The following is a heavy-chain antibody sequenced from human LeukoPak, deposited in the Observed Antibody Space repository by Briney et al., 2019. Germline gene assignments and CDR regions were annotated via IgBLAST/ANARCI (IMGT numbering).Heavy chain of an antibody. CDR3: ATPEYSSSRSYYMDV. J-gene: IGHJ6*03. Sequence: ASVKVSCKASGYTFTSYDINWVRQAPGKGLEWMGGFDPEDGETIYAQKFQGRVTMTEDTSTDTAYMELSSLRSEDKAVYYCATPEYSSSRSYYMDVWGKGTTVTVSS. CDR2: FDPEDGET. V-gene: IGHV1-24*01. CDR1: GYTFTSYD. D-gene: IGHD6-6*01.